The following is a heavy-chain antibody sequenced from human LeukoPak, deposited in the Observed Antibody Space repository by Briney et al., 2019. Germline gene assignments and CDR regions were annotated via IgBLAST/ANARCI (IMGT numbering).Heavy chain of an antibody. Sequence: RTGGSLRLSCAASGFTFSSYWMSWVRQAPGKGLEWVANIKQDGSEKYYVDSVKGRFTISRDNAKNSLYLQMNSLRAEDTAVYYCARDQPRQGFWRGYYYMDVWGKGTTVTVSS. CDR3: ARDQPRQGFWRGYYYMDV. CDR1: GFTFSSYW. J-gene: IGHJ6*03. CDR2: IKQDGSEK. V-gene: IGHV3-7*01. D-gene: IGHD3-3*01.